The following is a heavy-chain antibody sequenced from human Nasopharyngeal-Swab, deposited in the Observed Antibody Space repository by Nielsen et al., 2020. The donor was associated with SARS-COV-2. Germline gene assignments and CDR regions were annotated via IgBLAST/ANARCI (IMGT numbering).Heavy chain of an antibody. D-gene: IGHD3-22*01. CDR2: IYHSGST. CDR3: ARASYYYDSSGYYFDY. J-gene: IGHJ4*02. Sequence: WIRQPPGKGLEWIGEIYHSGSTYYNPSLKSRVTISVDTSKNQFSLKLSSVTAADTAVYYCARASYYYDSSGYYFDYWGQGTLVTVSS. V-gene: IGHV4-39*01.